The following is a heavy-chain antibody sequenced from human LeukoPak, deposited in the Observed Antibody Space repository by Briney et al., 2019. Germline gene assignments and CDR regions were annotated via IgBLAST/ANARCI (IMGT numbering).Heavy chain of an antibody. CDR1: GGSISSGDYS. CDR3: ASGARDYYDSSGSRSWFDP. CDR2: IYHSGST. Sequence: TLSLTCAVSGGSISSGDYSWSWIRQPPGKGLEWIGYIYHSGSTYYNPSLKSRVTISVDRSKNQFSLRLSSVTAADTAVYYCASGARDYYDSSGSRSWFDPWGQGTLVTVSS. V-gene: IGHV4-30-2*01. D-gene: IGHD3-22*01. J-gene: IGHJ5*02.